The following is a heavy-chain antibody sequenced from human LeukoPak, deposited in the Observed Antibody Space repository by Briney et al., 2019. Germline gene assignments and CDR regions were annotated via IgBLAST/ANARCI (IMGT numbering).Heavy chain of an antibody. CDR2: INPNSGGT. J-gene: IGHJ4*02. CDR3: ARVSPGVGYVWGSYRLDY. V-gene: IGHV1-2*06. Sequence: ASVKVSCKASGYTFTGYYMHWVRQAPGQGLEWMGRINPNSGGTNYAQKFQGRVTMTRDTSISTAYMELSRLRSDDTAVYYCARVSPGVGYVWGSYRLDYWGQGTLVTVSS. D-gene: IGHD3-16*02. CDR1: GYTFTGYY.